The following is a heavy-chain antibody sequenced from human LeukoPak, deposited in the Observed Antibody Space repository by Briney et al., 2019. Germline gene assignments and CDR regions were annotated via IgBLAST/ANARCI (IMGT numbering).Heavy chain of an antibody. J-gene: IGHJ4*02. CDR1: GFTFSSYE. CDR3: AREDASSSGY. V-gene: IGHV3-48*03. D-gene: IGHD6-13*01. CDR2: ISSSGSTI. Sequence: GGSLRLSCAASGFTFSSYEMNWVRQAPGKGLEWVSYISSSGSTIYYADSVKGRFTISRDNAKNSLYLQMNSLRAEDTAVYYCAREDASSSGYWGQGTLVTVSS.